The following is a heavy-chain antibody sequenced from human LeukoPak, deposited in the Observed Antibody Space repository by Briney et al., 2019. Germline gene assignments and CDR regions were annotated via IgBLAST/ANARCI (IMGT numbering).Heavy chain of an antibody. V-gene: IGHV1-2*02. Sequence: AAVKDSRKASGYTFTGYYMHWVRQAPGQGLEWMGWINPNSGGTNNAQKFQGRVTMTRDTSISTAYMELSRLRSDDTAVYYCATEVTTVTKYYFQHWGQGTLVTVSS. D-gene: IGHD4-17*01. CDR2: INPNSGGT. CDR3: ATEVTTVTKYYFQH. J-gene: IGHJ1*01. CDR1: GYTFTGYY.